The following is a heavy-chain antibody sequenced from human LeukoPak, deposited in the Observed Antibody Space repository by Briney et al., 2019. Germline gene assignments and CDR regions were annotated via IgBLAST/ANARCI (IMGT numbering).Heavy chain of an antibody. V-gene: IGHV3-49*04. CDR3: TRGEVTGTPFDY. CDR1: GFTFGDYA. J-gene: IGHJ4*02. CDR2: IRSKAYGGTT. D-gene: IGHD2-15*01. Sequence: PGGSLRLSCTASGFTFGDYAMSWVRQAPGKGLEWVGFIRSKAYGGTTEYAASVKGRFTISRDDSKSIAYLQMNSLKTEDTAVYYCTRGEVTGTPFDYWGQGTLVTDSS.